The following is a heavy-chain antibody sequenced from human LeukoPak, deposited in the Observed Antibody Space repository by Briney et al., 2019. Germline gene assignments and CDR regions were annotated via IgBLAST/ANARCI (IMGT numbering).Heavy chain of an antibody. Sequence: GASVKVSCKASGYTFTSYGISWVRQAPGQGLEWMGWISAYNGNTNYAQKLQGRVTMTTDTSTRTAYMELRSLRSDDTAVYYCARPRDRIWFGELSWGAFDIWGQGTMVTVSS. D-gene: IGHD3-10*01. CDR3: ARPRDRIWFGELSWGAFDI. CDR2: ISAYNGNT. V-gene: IGHV1-18*01. CDR1: GYTFTSYG. J-gene: IGHJ3*02.